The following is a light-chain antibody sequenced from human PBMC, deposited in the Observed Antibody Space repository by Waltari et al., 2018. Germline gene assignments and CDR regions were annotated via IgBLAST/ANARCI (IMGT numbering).Light chain of an antibody. CDR3: CSFTSRSTWV. Sequence: QSALTQPASVSGSPGQSITISCTGTSSDVGGYNYVSWYQQHPGKVPKLLIFDVSNRPSCVSNRFSGYKSGNTASLTISGLQAEDESDYFGCSFTSRSTWVFGGGTKLTVL. CDR2: DVS. J-gene: IGLJ3*02. CDR1: SSDVGGYNY. V-gene: IGLV2-14*01.